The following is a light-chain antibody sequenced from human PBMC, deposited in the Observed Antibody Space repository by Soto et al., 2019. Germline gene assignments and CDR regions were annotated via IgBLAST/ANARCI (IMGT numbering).Light chain of an antibody. Sequence: SALTHPASVSGSPGQSITISCAGTMRDVGAYNLVSWYQQHPGRAPQLIIYEVRNRPSGISFRFSGSKSGNTASLTISGLQAEDEADYYCSSYTSKSSLIFGGGTKVTVL. CDR2: EVR. V-gene: IGLV2-14*01. CDR3: SSYTSKSSLI. J-gene: IGLJ2*01. CDR1: MRDVGAYNL.